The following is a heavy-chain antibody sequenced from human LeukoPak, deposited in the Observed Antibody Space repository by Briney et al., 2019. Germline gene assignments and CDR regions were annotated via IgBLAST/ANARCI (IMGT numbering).Heavy chain of an antibody. J-gene: IGHJ6*02. D-gene: IGHD5-18*01. CDR3: ARDQGLTAPPPYGLDV. V-gene: IGHV1-69*04. CDR2: IIPVLNIT. Sequence: SVKVSCKTSGGTFSSSAITWVRQAPGQGLEWMGRIIPVLNITSYAQKFQGRVTITADTSTSTVYMELSSLRSEEAAVYYCARDQGLTAPPPYGLDVWGQGTTVIVSS. CDR1: GGTFSSSA.